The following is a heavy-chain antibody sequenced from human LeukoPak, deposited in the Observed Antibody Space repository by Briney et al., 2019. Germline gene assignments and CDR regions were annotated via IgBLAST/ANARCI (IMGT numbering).Heavy chain of an antibody. D-gene: IGHD3-10*01. CDR1: GYIFSGYY. CDR3: ARDEGELLWFGELPPSPSAFDY. J-gene: IGHJ4*02. CDR2: INPKSGAT. V-gene: IGHV1-2*02. Sequence: ASMKVSCKASGYIFSGYYINWVRQAPGQGLEWMGWINPKSGATKYAQKFQGRITMTGDTSISTAYMELSRLRSDDTAVYYCARDEGELLWFGELPPSPSAFDYWGQGTLVTVSS.